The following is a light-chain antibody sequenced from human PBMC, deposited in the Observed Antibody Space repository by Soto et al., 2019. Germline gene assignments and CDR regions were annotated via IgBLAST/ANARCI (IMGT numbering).Light chain of an antibody. J-gene: IGLJ7*01. CDR3: AAWDDSLNGV. V-gene: IGLV2-14*01. CDR1: SSDVGGYDF. CDR2: EVN. Sequence: QSALTQPASVSGSPGQSITISCTGTSSDVGGYDFVSWYQQHPGKAPKLMIHEVNNRPSGVSDRFSGSKSGTSASLAISGLQSEDEADYYCAAWDDSLNGVFGGGTQLTVL.